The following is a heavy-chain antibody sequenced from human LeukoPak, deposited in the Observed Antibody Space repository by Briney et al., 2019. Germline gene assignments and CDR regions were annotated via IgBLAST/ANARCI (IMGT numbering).Heavy chain of an antibody. Sequence: PGGSLRLSCAASGFTFSSYAMHWVRQAPGKGLEWVAVISYDGSNKYYADSVKGRFTISRDNSKNTLYLQMNSLRAEDTAVYYCAKDHMTTVTTSDFDYWGQGTLVTVSS. J-gene: IGHJ4*02. D-gene: IGHD4-17*01. CDR2: ISYDGSNK. V-gene: IGHV3-30*04. CDR1: GFTFSSYA. CDR3: AKDHMTTVTTSDFDY.